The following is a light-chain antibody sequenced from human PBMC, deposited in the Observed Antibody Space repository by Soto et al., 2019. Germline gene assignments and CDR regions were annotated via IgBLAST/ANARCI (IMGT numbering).Light chain of an antibody. J-gene: IGLJ1*01. CDR1: SSNIGSNT. CDR2: SNN. CDR3: AAWDDSLNGYV. V-gene: IGLV1-44*01. Sequence: QSVLTQPPSASGTPGQRVTISCSGSSSNIGSNTVSWYRQLPGAAPKLLIYSNNQRPSGVPDRFSGSKSGTSASLAISGLQSEHEADYYCAAWDDSLNGYVFGTGTKVTVL.